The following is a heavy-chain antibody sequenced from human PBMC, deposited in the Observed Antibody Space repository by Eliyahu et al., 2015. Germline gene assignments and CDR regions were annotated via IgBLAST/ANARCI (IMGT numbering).Heavy chain of an antibody. V-gene: IGHV6-1*01. Sequence: QVQLQQSGPGLVKPSQTLSLPCAISGDXVSSXRXAWNWIRQSPSXGLEWLGRTYYRSKWYNDYAVSVKSRITINPDTSKNQFSLQLNSVTPEDTAVYYCARRSKYSSGWNWFDPWGQGTLVTVSS. D-gene: IGHD6-19*01. CDR2: TYYRSKWYN. J-gene: IGHJ5*02. CDR1: GDXVSSXRXA. CDR3: ARRSKYSSGWNWFDP.